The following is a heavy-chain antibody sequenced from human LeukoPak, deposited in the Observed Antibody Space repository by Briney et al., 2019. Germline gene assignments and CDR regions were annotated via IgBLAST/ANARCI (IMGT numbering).Heavy chain of an antibody. CDR2: TYYRSKWYN. CDR3: AREPDYYGSGRFDAFDI. CDR1: GDSVSSNSAA. J-gene: IGHJ3*02. Sequence: SQTLSLTCAISGDSVSSNSAAWNWIRQSPSRGLECLGRTYYRSKWYNDYAVSVKSRITINPDTSKNQFSLQLNSVTPEDTAVYYCAREPDYYGSGRFDAFDIWGQGTMATVSS. V-gene: IGHV6-1*01. D-gene: IGHD3-10*01.